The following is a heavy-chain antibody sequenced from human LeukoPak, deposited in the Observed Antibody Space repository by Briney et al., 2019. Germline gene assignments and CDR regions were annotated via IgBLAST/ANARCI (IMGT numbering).Heavy chain of an antibody. CDR2: IDGSGVNT. D-gene: IGHD5-12*01. V-gene: IGHV3-23*01. J-gene: IGHJ4*02. Sequence: GGSLRLSCAATGFTFSTHAMGWVRQAPGKGLEWVSTIDGSGVNTYYADAVKGRFTISRDTSKNMLYLQMNSLRADDTAVYYCSKGKRGGYTTAFDYWGQGTLVTVSS. CDR3: SKGKRGGYTTAFDY. CDR1: GFTFSTHA.